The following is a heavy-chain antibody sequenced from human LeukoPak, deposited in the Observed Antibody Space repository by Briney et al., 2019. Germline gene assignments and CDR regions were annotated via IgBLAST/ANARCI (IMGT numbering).Heavy chain of an antibody. V-gene: IGHV3-30*02. CDR2: IQSDRSNE. D-gene: IGHD2-8*01. J-gene: IGHJ6*03. CDR1: GFIFNTYW. Sequence: GGSLSLSCAASGFIFNTYWMTWVRQAPGKGLEWVAYIQSDRSNEQYADSVRGRFSISRDSSKNILYLQMNSLRAEDTAVYYCAKDRCSNGIGCYYYYMDVWGKGTTVTISS. CDR3: AKDRCSNGIGCYYYYMDV.